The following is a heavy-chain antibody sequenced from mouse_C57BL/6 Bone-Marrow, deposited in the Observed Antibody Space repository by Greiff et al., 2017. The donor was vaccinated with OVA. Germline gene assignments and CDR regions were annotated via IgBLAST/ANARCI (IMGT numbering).Heavy chain of an antibody. V-gene: IGHV1-50*01. CDR1: GYTFTSYW. D-gene: IGHD2-2*01. CDR3: AREGLRYGYFDV. CDR2: IDPSDSYT. J-gene: IGHJ1*03. Sequence: QVHVKQPGAELVKPGASVKLSCKASGYTFTSYWMQWVKQRPGQGLEWIGEIDPSDSYTNYNQKFKGKATLTVDTSSSTAYMQLSSLTSEDSAVYYCAREGLRYGYFDVWGTGTTVTVSS.